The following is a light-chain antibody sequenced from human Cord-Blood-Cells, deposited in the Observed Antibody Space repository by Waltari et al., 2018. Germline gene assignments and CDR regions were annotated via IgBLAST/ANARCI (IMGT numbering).Light chain of an antibody. CDR2: EAS. V-gene: IGKV3-11*01. CDR1: QRVSSY. J-gene: IGKJ1*01. CDR3: QQRSNWPT. Sequence: EIVLTQSPATLSLSPGERATLSYRASQRVSSYLAWYQQKPGQAPRLLIYEASNRATGIPARFSGSGSGTDFTLTISSLEPEDFAVYYCQQRSNWPTFGQGTKVEIK.